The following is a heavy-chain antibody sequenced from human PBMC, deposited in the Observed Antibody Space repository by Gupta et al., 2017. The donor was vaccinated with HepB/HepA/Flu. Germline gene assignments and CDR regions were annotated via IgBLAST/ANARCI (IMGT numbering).Heavy chain of an antibody. Sequence: EVQLVESGGGLVQPGGSVRLSCAASGFTFSSHWMHWVRQVPGKGLLYVSLINGDASSITYADSVKGRFTISRDNAKNTVYLQMNSLTVEDTAVYYCAREVTTKRFDLWGRGTLVTVTS. J-gene: IGHJ2*01. D-gene: IGHD5-12*01. V-gene: IGHV3-74*01. CDR1: GFTFSSHW. CDR3: AREVTTKRFDL. CDR2: INGDASSI.